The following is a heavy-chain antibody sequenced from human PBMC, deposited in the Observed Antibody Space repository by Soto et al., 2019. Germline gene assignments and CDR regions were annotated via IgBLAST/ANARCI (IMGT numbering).Heavy chain of an antibody. V-gene: IGHV4-39*01. D-gene: IGHD3-9*01. CDR1: GGSISSSSYY. CDR2: IYYSGST. J-gene: IGHJ5*02. CDR3: ARQYDILTGNNWFDP. Sequence: SETLSLTCTVSGGSISSSSYYWGWIRQPPGKGLEWIGSIYYSGSTYYNPSLKSRVTISVDTSRNQFSLKLSSVTAADTAVYYCARQYDILTGNNWFDPWGQGTLVTSPQ.